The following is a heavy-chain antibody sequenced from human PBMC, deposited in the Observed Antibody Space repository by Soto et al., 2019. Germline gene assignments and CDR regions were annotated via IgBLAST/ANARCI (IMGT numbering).Heavy chain of an antibody. J-gene: IGHJ6*02. CDR1: GGSISSSSYY. D-gene: IGHD2-21*01. Sequence: SETLSLTCTVSGGSISSSSYYWSWIRQHPGKGLEWIGYIYYSGSTYYNPSLKSRVTISVDTSKNQFSLKLSSVTAADTAVYYCARDGGDGNYYYYGMDVWGQGTTVTVSS. CDR3: ARDGGDGNYYYYGMDV. V-gene: IGHV4-31*03. CDR2: IYYSGST.